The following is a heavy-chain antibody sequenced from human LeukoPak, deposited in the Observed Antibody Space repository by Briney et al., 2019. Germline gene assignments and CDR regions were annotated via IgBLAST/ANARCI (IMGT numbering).Heavy chain of an antibody. V-gene: IGHV4-38-2*02. CDR1: GYSISSGYY. Sequence: ASETLSLTCTVSGYSISSGYYWGWIRQPPGKGLEWIGSIYHSGSTCYNPSLKSRVTISVDRSKNQFSLKLSSVTAADTAVYYCARVSGGLYYFDYWGQGTLVTVSS. D-gene: IGHD6-25*01. J-gene: IGHJ4*02. CDR3: ARVSGGLYYFDY. CDR2: IYHSGST.